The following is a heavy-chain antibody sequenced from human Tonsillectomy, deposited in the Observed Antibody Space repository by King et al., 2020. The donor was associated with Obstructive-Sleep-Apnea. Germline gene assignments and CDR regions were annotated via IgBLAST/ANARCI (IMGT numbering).Heavy chain of an antibody. CDR3: ARGVVVAPDDAFDI. CDR1: GYTFTGYF. V-gene: IGHV1-2*04. J-gene: IGHJ3*02. CDR2: INPNSGGT. Sequence: VQLVESGAEVKKPGASVKVSCKASGYTFTGYFMHWVRQAPGQGLEWMGWINPNSGGTNYAQKFQGWVTMTRDTSISTAYMELSRLRSNDTAVYYCARGVVVAPDDAFDIWGQGTMVTVSS. D-gene: IGHD2-15*01.